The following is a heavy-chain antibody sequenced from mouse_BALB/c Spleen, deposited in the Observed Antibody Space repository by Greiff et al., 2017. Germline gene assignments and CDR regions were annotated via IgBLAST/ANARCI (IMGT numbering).Heavy chain of an antibody. CDR2: ISSGSSTI. V-gene: IGHV5-17*02. D-gene: IGHD1-1*01. Sequence: DVMLVESGGGLVQPGGSRKLSCAASGFTFSSFGMHWVRQAPEKGLEWVAYISSGSSTIYYADTVKGRFTISRDNPKNTLFLQMTSLRSEDTAMYYCARSVPSYYAMDYWGQGTSVTVSS. CDR3: ARSVPSYYAMDY. J-gene: IGHJ4*01. CDR1: GFTFSSFG.